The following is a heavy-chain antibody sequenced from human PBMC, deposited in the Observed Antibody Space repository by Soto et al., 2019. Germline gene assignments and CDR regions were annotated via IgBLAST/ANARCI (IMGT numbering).Heavy chain of an antibody. J-gene: IGHJ5*02. D-gene: IGHD3-3*01. CDR1: GGTFSSYT. CDR3: ARGNYDFWSGHLSNWFDP. CDR2: IIPILGTA. V-gene: IGHV1-69*08. Sequence: SVKVSCKASGGTFSSYTISWVRQAPGQGLEWMGRIIPILGTANYAQKFQGRVTITADKSTSTAYMELSSLRSEDTAVYYCARGNYDFWSGHLSNWFDPWGQGTLVTVSS.